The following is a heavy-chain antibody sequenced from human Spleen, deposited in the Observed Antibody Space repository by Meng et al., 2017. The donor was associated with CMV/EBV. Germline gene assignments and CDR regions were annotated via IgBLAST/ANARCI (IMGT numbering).Heavy chain of an antibody. CDR2: IRYDGINK. D-gene: IGHD2-2*01. J-gene: IGHJ6*02. V-gene: IGHV3-30*02. Sequence: GESLKISCAASGFTFSTYGIHWVRQPPGKGLEWVAFIRYDGINKHYTDSVRGRFAISRDNSENTVYLQMNSLRAEDTAVYYCAKDLGDCSSTRCYWGPVEYYYGMDVWGQGTTVTVSS. CDR3: AKDLGDCSSTRCYWGPVEYYYGMDV. CDR1: GFTFSTYG.